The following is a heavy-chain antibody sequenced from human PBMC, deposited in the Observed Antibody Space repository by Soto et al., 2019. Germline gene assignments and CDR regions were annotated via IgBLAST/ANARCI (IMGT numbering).Heavy chain of an antibody. CDR1: GGPISSYY. V-gene: IGHV4-59*01. CDR3: AGVGGGKAGNYFDS. J-gene: IGHJ4*02. Sequence: QVQLQESGPRLVKPSETLSLTCTVSGGPISSYYWSWIRQPPGKGLEWIGYMYYSGSTNHNPSLKSRVTIPVDPSKDPVSLKLSSVTAADTAVYYCAGVGGGKAGNYFDSWGQGTLVTVSS. D-gene: IGHD3-16*01. CDR2: MYYSGST.